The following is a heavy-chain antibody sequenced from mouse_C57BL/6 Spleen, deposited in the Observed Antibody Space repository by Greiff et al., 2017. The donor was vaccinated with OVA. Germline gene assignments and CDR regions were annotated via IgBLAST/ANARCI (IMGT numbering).Heavy chain of an antibody. CDR3: ARNGYYAWFAY. CDR1: GYTFTDYY. V-gene: IGHV1-76*01. D-gene: IGHD2-3*01. CDR2: IYPGSGNT. Sequence: QVQLQQSGAELVRPGASVKLSCKASGYTFTDYYINWVKQRPGQGLEWIARIYPGSGNTYYTEKFKGKATLTAEKSSSTAYMQLSSLTSEDSAVYFCARNGYYAWFAYWGQGTLVTVSA. J-gene: IGHJ3*01.